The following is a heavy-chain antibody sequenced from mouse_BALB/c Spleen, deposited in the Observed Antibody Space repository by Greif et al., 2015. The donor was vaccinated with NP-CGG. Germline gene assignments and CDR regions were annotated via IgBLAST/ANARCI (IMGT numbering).Heavy chain of an antibody. D-gene: IGHD2-14*01. CDR3: TRGGNYAMDY. J-gene: IGHJ4*01. CDR1: GFTFSSYT. CDR2: ISSGGSYT. V-gene: IGHV5-6-4*01. Sequence: EVQLVESGGGLVKPGGSLKLSCAASGFTFSSYTMSWVRQTPEKRLEWVATISSGGSYTYYPDSVKGRFTISRDNAKNTLYLQMSSLKSGDTAMYYCTRGGNYAMDYWGQGTSVTVSS.